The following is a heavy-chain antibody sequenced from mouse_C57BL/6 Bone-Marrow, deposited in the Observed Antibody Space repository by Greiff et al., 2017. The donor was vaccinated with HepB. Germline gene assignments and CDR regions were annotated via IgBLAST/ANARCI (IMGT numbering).Heavy chain of an antibody. V-gene: IGHV1-81*01. CDR3: ARERDYGSFDY. CDR2: IYPRSGNT. J-gene: IGHJ2*01. CDR1: GYTFTSYG. D-gene: IGHD1-1*01. Sequence: LQESGAELARPGASVKLSCKASGYTFTSYGISWVKQRTGQGLEWIGEIYPRSGNTYYNEKFKGKATLTADKSSSTAYMELRSLTSEDSAVYFCARERDYGSFDYWGQGTTLTVSS.